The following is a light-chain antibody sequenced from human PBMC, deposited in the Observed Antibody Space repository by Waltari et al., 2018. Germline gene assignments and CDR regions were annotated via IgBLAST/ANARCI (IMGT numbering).Light chain of an antibody. J-gene: IGKJ1*01. CDR1: QSVNSNY. Sequence: EIVLTQSPGTLSLSPGERATLSCRASQSVNSNYLAWYQQKPGQAPRLLIYGASSRATGIPDRFSGGGAGTDFTLAISILEPEDFAVYYCQQYGSSWTFVQGTKVEI. CDR3: QQYGSSWT. CDR2: GAS. V-gene: IGKV3-20*01.